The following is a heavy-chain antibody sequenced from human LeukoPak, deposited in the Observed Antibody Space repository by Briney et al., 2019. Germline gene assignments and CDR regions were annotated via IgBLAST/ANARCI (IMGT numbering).Heavy chain of an antibody. CDR2: INPSGGST. CDR3: ASLGGGSTVTTYLNY. D-gene: IGHD4-17*01. V-gene: IGHV1-46*01. Sequence: GASVKVSCKASGYTFTSYYMHWVRQAPGQGLEWMGIINPSGGSTSYAQKFQGRVTITADESTSTAYMELSSLRSEDTAVYYCASLGGGSTVTTYLNYWGQGTLVTVSS. CDR1: GYTFTSYY. J-gene: IGHJ4*02.